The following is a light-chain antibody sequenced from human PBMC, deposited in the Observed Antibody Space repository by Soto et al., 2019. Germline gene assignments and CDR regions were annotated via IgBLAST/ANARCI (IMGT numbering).Light chain of an antibody. CDR2: GAS. V-gene: IGKV3-15*01. CDR1: QRISSN. Sequence: EIVMTQSPVTLSVSPGERATLYCKASQRISSNLAWYQQKPGQPPRLLIYGASTRATGTPARFSGSGSGTEFTLTISGLQSEDFALYYCRQYNIWPPYSFGQGTKLEIK. J-gene: IGKJ2*03. CDR3: RQYNIWPPYS.